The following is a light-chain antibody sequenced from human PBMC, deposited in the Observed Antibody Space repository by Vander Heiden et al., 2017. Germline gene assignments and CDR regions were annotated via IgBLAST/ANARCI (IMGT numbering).Light chain of an antibody. CDR1: QSISSW. Sequence: DIHVTQSPSTLSASVRDKVTITCRASQSISSWLAWYQQKPGKAPKLLIYKASSLESGVPSRFSGSGSGTEFTLTISSLQPDDFATYYCQQYNSYPLTFGHGTKVDIK. CDR3: QQYNSYPLT. CDR2: KAS. V-gene: IGKV1-5*03. J-gene: IGKJ3*01.